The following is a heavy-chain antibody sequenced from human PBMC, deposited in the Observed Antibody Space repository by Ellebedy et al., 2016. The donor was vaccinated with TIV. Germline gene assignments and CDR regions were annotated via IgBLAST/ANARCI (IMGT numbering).Heavy chain of an antibody. CDR3: ARALTMVRGVIISSPGY. CDR2: INTSGGST. D-gene: IGHD3-10*01. Sequence: AASVKVSCKASRYTFTSYYLHWVRQAPGQGLDWMGIINTSGGSTSYAQKFQGRVTMTRDTSTSTVYMELSSLRSEDTAVYYCARALTMVRGVIISSPGYWGQGTLVTVSS. CDR1: RYTFTSYY. V-gene: IGHV1-46*01. J-gene: IGHJ4*02.